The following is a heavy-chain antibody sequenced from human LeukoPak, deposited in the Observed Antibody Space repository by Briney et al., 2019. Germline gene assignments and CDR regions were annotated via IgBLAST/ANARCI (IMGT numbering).Heavy chain of an antibody. D-gene: IGHD2-21*02. CDR1: GGSISGSTYY. CDR2: IYYSGNT. CDR3: ARAGGGSYSDFDY. V-gene: IGHV4-39*07. J-gene: IGHJ4*02. Sequence: PSETLSLTCTVSGGSISGSTYYWGWIRQPPGRGLEWIGSIYYSGNTYSNPSLKSRVTISVDTSKNQFSLKLSSATDADTAVYYCARAGGGSYSDFDYWGQGTLVTVSS.